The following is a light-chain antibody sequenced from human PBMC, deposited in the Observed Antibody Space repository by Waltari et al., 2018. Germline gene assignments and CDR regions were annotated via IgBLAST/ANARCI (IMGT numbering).Light chain of an antibody. CDR1: QSVSSN. CDR2: GAS. Sequence: EIVMTQSPATLSVSPGERATLSCRASQSVSSNLAWYQQKPGQAPRLLIYGASTRATGIPARFSGIGSVTEFTLTISSLQSEDFAVYYCQQYNNWPPWTFGQGTKVEIK. V-gene: IGKV3-15*01. CDR3: QQYNNWPPWT. J-gene: IGKJ1*01.